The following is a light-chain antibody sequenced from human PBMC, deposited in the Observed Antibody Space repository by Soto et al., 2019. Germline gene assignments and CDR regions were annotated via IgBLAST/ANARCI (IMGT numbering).Light chain of an antibody. CDR2: SVS. CDR1: QDIGNS. V-gene: IGKV1-16*01. CDR3: QQYKTYPLT. J-gene: IGKJ4*02. Sequence: DIQMAQSPSSLSASVGDTVTLTCRASQDIGNSLAWLQQKPGRAPKSLISSVSSLQSGVPSRFSGSRYGADFTLTISNLQPEDFATYHCQQYKTYPLTFGGGTKVEIK.